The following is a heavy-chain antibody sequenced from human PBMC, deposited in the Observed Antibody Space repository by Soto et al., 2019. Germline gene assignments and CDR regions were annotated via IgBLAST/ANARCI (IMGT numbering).Heavy chain of an antibody. Sequence: QVQLVESGGGVVQRGRSLRLSCVASGFTFSSFGMHWVRQVPGKGLEWVAVMSYDGSNKQYVVYVKGRFTISRDNSKNTMYLQINSLRTEDTAVYYCAKDLGPSDYSAFFSNYWGQGTLVTVSS. CDR2: MSYDGSNK. J-gene: IGHJ4*02. CDR3: AKDLGPSDYSAFFSNY. D-gene: IGHD3-3*02. V-gene: IGHV3-30*18. CDR1: GFTFSSFG.